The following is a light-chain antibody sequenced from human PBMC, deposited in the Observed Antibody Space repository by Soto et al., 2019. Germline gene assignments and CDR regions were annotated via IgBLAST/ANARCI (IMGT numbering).Light chain of an antibody. CDR1: QSVGTK. Sequence: IVRTQSPATLSVSPGERANLSCRASQSVGTKLAWYKQTPGQAPRLLIYDASTRAAGIPARFSGSGSGTDFTLTISSLEPEDFEVYYCQHRHNWPWTFGQGTKVDIK. V-gene: IGKV3-11*01. CDR3: QHRHNWPWT. CDR2: DAS. J-gene: IGKJ1*01.